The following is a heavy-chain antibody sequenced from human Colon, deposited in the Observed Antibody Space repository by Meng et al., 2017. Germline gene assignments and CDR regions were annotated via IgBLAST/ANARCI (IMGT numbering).Heavy chain of an antibody. Sequence: QAQLQESGPGLVKPSQTASLTCTVPGGFLNSDDYYWSWIRQSPGGGLEWIGLLSYSGNTFYNPSLRSRVAISADTSKSQFSLYLRSVTAADTAVYYCAREWRHYYGAGSFDYWGQGALVTVSS. CDR1: GGFLNSDDYY. V-gene: IGHV4-30-4*01. J-gene: IGHJ4*02. CDR2: LSYSGNT. D-gene: IGHD3-10*01. CDR3: AREWRHYYGAGSFDY.